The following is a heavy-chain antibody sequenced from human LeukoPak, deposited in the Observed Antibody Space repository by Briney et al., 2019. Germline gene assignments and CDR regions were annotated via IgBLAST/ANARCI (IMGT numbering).Heavy chain of an antibody. CDR1: GFTVSSNY. Sequence: GGSLRLSCAASGFTVSSNYMSWVRQAPGKGLEWVSVIYSGGSTYYADSVKGRFTISRDNSKNTLYLQMNSLRAEDTAVYYCARFYYDSWSGYPTHFDYWGQGTLVTVSS. J-gene: IGHJ4*02. CDR2: IYSGGST. V-gene: IGHV3-66*01. CDR3: ARFYYDSWSGYPTHFDY. D-gene: IGHD3-3*01.